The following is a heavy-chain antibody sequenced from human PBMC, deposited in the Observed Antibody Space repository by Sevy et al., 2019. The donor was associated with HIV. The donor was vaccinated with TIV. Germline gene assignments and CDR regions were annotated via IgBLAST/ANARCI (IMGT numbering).Heavy chain of an antibody. V-gene: IGHV1-69*13. Sequence: ASVKVSCKASGGTFSSYAISWVRQAPGQGLEWMGGIIPIFGTANYAQKFQGRVMITADESTSTAYMELSSLRSEDTAVYYCARDSRRDDYVPYYWGQGTLVTVSS. CDR2: IIPIFGTA. CDR1: GGTFSSYA. J-gene: IGHJ4*02. D-gene: IGHD4-17*01. CDR3: ARDSRRDDYVPYY.